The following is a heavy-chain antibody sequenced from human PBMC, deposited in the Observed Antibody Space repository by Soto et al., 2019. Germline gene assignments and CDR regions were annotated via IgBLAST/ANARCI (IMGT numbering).Heavy chain of an antibody. V-gene: IGHV3-23*01. CDR2: ISGSGGST. Sequence: EVQLLESGGGLVQPGGSLRLSCAASGFTFSSYAMSWVRQAPGKGLEWVSAISGSGGSTYYADSVKGRFTISRDNSKHRLCLRMNGLRAEDTAVYYCAKDRASSPNNPPNWFDPWGQGTMVTVSS. CDR3: AKDRASSPNNPPNWFDP. J-gene: IGHJ5*02. D-gene: IGHD6-6*01. CDR1: GFTFSSYA.